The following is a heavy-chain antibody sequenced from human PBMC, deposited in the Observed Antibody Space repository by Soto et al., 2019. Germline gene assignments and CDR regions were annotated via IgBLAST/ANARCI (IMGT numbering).Heavy chain of an antibody. CDR2: INRDGSSI. J-gene: IGHJ4*02. CDR1: GFTFSSYW. CDR3: AREIATTGEYYFDY. V-gene: IGHV3-74*01. Sequence: GGSLRLSCAASGFTFSSYWMHWVRQAPGKGLVWVSRINRDGSSINYADSARGRVTISRDNAKNTLYLQVNGLRAEDTAVYYCAREIATTGEYYFDYWGQGILFTVSS. D-gene: IGHD6-13*01.